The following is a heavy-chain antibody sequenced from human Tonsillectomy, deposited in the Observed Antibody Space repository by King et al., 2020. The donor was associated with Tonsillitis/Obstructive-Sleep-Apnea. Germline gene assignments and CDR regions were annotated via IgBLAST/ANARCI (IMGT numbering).Heavy chain of an antibody. CDR3: ASGPREYIYGSVDY. CDR2: INPNSGGT. Sequence: QLVQSGAEVKKPGASVKVSCKASGYTFTDYYMHWVRQAPGQGLEWMGWINPNSGGTDSEQKFRGRVTMTRDTSISTAYMELSSLTADDTAAYYWASGPREYIYGSVDYWGQGTLVTVSS. J-gene: IGHJ4*02. D-gene: IGHD5-18*01. V-gene: IGHV1-2*02. CDR1: GYTFTDYY.